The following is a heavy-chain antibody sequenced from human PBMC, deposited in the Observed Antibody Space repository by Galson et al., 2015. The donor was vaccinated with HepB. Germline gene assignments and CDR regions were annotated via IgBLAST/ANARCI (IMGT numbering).Heavy chain of an antibody. CDR1: GFTFSNYG. Sequence: SLRLSCAVSGFTFSNYGLSWVRQAPGKGLEWVSSISGNVYSTFYADSVKGRFTISRDNSKDTLYLQMKNLRAEDTAVYYCTKDSLRDYYGSGTLWAFDVWGQGTMVTVSS. J-gene: IGHJ3*01. CDR3: TKDSLRDYYGSGTLWAFDV. V-gene: IGHV3-23*01. D-gene: IGHD3-10*01. CDR2: ISGNVYST.